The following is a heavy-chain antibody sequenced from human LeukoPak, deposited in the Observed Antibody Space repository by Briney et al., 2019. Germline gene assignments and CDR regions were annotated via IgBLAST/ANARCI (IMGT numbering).Heavy chain of an antibody. D-gene: IGHD3-10*01. Sequence: LETLSLTCTVSGGSISSYYWSWIRQPPGKGLEWIGYIYYSGSTNYNPSLKSRVTISVDTSKNQLSLKLSSVTAADTAVYYCARDGGPMVRGRDNYFDYWGQGTLVTVSS. CDR1: GGSISSYY. CDR2: IYYSGST. J-gene: IGHJ4*02. CDR3: ARDGGPMVRGRDNYFDY. V-gene: IGHV4-59*01.